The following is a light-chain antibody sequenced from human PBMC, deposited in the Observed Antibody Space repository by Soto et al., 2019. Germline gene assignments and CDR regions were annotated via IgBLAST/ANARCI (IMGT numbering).Light chain of an antibody. V-gene: IGKV3-11*01. CDR1: QSVSSY. J-gene: IGKJ4*01. Sequence: EIVLTQSPATLSLSPGERATLSCRASQSVSSYLAWYQQKPGQAPRLLIYDASNRATGIPARFSGSWSGTDFTLTISSLEPEDFAGYYCQQRSNWPALTFGGGTKVEIK. CDR2: DAS. CDR3: QQRSNWPALT.